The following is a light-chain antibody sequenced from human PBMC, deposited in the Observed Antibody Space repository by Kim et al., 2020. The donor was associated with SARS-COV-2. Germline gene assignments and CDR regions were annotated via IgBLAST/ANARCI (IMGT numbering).Light chain of an antibody. V-gene: IGKV4-1*01. CDR1: QSILYSSNNKNY. Sequence: DIVMTQSPDSLAVSLGERATINCRSSQSILYSSNNKNYLAWYQQKPGQPPKLLIYWASTRESGVPDRFSGSGSGTDFTLTINSLQAEDVAVYYCQQYYGTPPVTFGQGTKVDI. J-gene: IGKJ1*01. CDR2: WAS. CDR3: QQYYGTPPVT.